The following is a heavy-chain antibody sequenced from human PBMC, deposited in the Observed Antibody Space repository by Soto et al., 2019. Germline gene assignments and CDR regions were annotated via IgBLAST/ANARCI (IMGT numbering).Heavy chain of an antibody. V-gene: IGHV3-11*06. D-gene: IGHD3-22*01. CDR1: GFTFSDYY. CDR2: ISSSSSYT. J-gene: IGHJ4*02. CDR3: AREAYDSSGYYFDY. Sequence: PGGSLRLSCAASGFTFSDYYMSWIRQAPGKGLEWVSYISSSSSYTNYADSVKGRFTISRDNAKNSLYLQMNSLRAEDTAVYYCAREAYDSSGYYFDYWGQGTLVTVSS.